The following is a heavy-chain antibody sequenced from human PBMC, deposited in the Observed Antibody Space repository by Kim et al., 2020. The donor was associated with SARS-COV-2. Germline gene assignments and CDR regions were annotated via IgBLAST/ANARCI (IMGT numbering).Heavy chain of an antibody. CDR1: GFTFSDDY. Sequence: GGSLRLSCAASGFTFSDDYMSWIRQAPGKGLEGVSYISGSGTTIYYADSVKGRFTISRDNAKNSLYLQMNSLRAEDTAVYYCARLAAVVVPAAIWYGYYYNMDVWGQGTTVTVSS. CDR2: ISGSGTTI. CDR3: ARLAAVVVPAAIWYGYYYNMDV. J-gene: IGHJ6*02. V-gene: IGHV3-11*01. D-gene: IGHD2-2*02.